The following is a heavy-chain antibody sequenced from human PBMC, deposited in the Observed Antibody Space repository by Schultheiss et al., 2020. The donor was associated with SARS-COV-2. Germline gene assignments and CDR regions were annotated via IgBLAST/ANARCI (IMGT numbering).Heavy chain of an antibody. CDR2: INPNSGGT. CDR3: ARAEGSSGWYNWFDP. D-gene: IGHD6-19*01. CDR1: GYTFTGYY. J-gene: IGHJ5*02. V-gene: IGHV1-2*02. Sequence: ASVKVSCKASGYTFTGYYMHWVRQAPGQGLELMGWINPNSGGTNYAQKFQGRVTMTRDTSISTAYMELSRLRSDDTAVYYCARAEGSSGWYNWFDPWGQGTLVTVSS.